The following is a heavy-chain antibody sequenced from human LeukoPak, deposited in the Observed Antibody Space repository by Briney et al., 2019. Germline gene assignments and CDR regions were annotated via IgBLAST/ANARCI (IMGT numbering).Heavy chain of an antibody. CDR3: ASCSEYSSSWSSGCNWFDP. CDR2: INPNSGGT. V-gene: IGHV1-2*02. Sequence: GASVKVSCKASGYTFTGYYMHWVRQAPGQGLEWMGWINPNSGGTNYAQKFQGRVTMTRDTSISTAYMELSSLRSEDTAVYYCASCSEYSSSWSSGCNWFDPWGQGTLVTVSS. J-gene: IGHJ5*02. D-gene: IGHD6-13*01. CDR1: GYTFTGYY.